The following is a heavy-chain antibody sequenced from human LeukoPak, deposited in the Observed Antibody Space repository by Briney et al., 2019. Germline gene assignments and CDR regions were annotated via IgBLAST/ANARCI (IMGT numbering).Heavy chain of an antibody. V-gene: IGHV3-49*04. Sequence: GGSLRLSCTASGFTFGDYAMSWGRQAPGRGLEWVGFIRSKAYGGTTEYAASVKGRFTISRDDSKSIAYLQMNSLKTEDTAVYYCTRFVGSSTSLIDYWGQGTLLTVSS. CDR1: GFTFGDYA. J-gene: IGHJ4*02. CDR3: TRFVGSSTSLIDY. D-gene: IGHD2-2*01. CDR2: IRSKAYGGTT.